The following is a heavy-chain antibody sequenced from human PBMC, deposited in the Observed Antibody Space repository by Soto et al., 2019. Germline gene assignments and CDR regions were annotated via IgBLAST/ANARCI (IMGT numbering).Heavy chain of an antibody. V-gene: IGHV1-24*01. D-gene: IGHD2-2*01. CDR1: GYTLTELS. Sequence: ASVKVSCKVSGYTLTELSMHWVRQAPGKGLEWMGGFDPEDGETIYAQKFQGRVTMTEDTSTDTAYMELSSLRSEDTAVYYCATLSPGPATYADAFDIWGQGTMVTVSS. J-gene: IGHJ3*02. CDR2: FDPEDGET. CDR3: ATLSPGPATYADAFDI.